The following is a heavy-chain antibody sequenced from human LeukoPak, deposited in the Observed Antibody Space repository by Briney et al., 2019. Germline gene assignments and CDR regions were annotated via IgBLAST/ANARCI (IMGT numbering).Heavy chain of an antibody. J-gene: IGHJ2*01. D-gene: IGHD1-26*01. V-gene: IGHV3-23*01. CDR1: GFTFSSYA. CDR3: AKDGGATQAWYFDL. CDR2: ISGSGGSI. Sequence: PGGSLRLSCAASGFTFSSYAMSWVRQAPGKGLEWVSAISGSGGSIYYADSVKGRFTISRDNSKNTLYLQMNSLRAEDTAVYYCAKDGGATQAWYFDLWGRGTLVTVSS.